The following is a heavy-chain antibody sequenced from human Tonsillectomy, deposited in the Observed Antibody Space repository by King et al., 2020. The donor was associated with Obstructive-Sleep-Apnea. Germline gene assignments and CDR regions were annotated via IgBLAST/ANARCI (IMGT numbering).Heavy chain of an antibody. D-gene: IGHD3-9*01. V-gene: IGHV3-48*04. CDR1: GFTFSSYS. J-gene: IGHJ2*01. CDR2: ISSSSSTR. Sequence: VQLVESGGGLVQPGGSLRLSCAASGFTFSSYSMNWVRQAPGKGLEWVSYISSSSSTRYYADSVKGRFTISRDNAKNSLYLQMNSLRAEDTAVYYCAGAELVPDILTGYYAYWYFDLWGRGTLVTVSS. CDR3: AGAELVPDILTGYYAYWYFDL.